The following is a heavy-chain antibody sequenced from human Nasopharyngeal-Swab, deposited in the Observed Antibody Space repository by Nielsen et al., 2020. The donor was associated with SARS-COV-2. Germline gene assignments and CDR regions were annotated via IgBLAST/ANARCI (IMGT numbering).Heavy chain of an antibody. J-gene: IGHJ4*02. D-gene: IGHD4-17*01. V-gene: IGHV3-30*03. CDR1: GFTFSSFG. CDR2: IAHDASNE. CDR3: ARDAPAHYGAFY. Sequence: GESLKISCAASGFTFSSFGMHWVRQAPGKGLEWVAFIAHDASNEYYGDSVKGRFSISRDSSKNTRYLQMDSLRGEDTALYYCARDAPAHYGAFYWGRGTLVTVSS.